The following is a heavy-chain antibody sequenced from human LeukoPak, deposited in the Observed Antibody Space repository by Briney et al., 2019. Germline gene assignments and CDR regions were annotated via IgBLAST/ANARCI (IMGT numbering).Heavy chain of an antibody. CDR1: GGSISSSSYY. Sequence: PSETLSLTCTVSGGSISSSSYYWGWIRQAPGKGLEWIGCIHHSGSTYYNPSLKSRVTISVDTSKNQFSLKLSSVTAADTAVYYCARVGRVRKLDYYYMDVWGKGTTVTVSS. D-gene: IGHD1-1*01. J-gene: IGHJ6*03. CDR2: IHHSGST. V-gene: IGHV4-39*07. CDR3: ARVGRVRKLDYYYMDV.